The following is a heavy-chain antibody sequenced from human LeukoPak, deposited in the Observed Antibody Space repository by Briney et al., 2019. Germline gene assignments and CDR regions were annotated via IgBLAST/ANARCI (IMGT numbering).Heavy chain of an antibody. V-gene: IGHV4-31*03. CDR2: IHYSGST. D-gene: IGHD3-9*01. J-gene: IGHJ4*02. Sequence: SETLSLTCTVSGGSISSGGYYWSWIRQHPGKGLEWIGYIHYSGSTYYNPSLKSRVTISVDTSKNQFSLKLSSVTAADTAVYYCAREEGNAGYYDYWGQGTLVIASS. CDR1: GGSISSGGYY. CDR3: AREEGNAGYYDY.